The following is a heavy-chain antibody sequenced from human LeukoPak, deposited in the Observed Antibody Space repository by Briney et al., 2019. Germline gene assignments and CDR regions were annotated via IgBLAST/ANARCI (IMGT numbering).Heavy chain of an antibody. J-gene: IGHJ4*02. D-gene: IGHD5-12*01. CDR1: GYTFTSYD. CDR2: INPNSGGT. CDR3: ARGEDIVATCSY. V-gene: IGHV1-2*02. Sequence: ASVKVSCKASGYTFTSYDINWVRQATGQGLEWMGWINPNSGGTNYAQKFQGRVTMTRDTSISTAYMELSRLRSDDTAVYYCARGEDIVATCSYWGQGTLVTVSS.